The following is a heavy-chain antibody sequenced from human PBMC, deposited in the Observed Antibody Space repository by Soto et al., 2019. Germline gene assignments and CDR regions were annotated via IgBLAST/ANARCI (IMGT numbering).Heavy chain of an antibody. D-gene: IGHD3-22*01. CDR1: GFTFSSYA. V-gene: IGHV3-23*01. J-gene: IGHJ6*02. CDR3: AKDNRDHYYDTSGQNPYGMDV. Sequence: GGSLRLSCAASGFTFSSYAMSWVRQAPGKGLEWVSAISGSGGSTYYADSVKGRFTISRDNSKNTLYLQRNSLGAEDTAVYYCAKDNRDHYYDTSGQNPYGMDVWGQGTTVTVSS. CDR2: ISGSGGST.